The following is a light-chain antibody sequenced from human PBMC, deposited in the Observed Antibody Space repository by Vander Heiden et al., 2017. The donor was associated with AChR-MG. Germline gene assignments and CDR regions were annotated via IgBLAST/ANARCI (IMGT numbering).Light chain of an antibody. CDR3: SSYTSSSTV. CDR1: SSDVGGYNY. Sequence: QSALTQPASVSGSPGQSITISCTGTSSDVGGYNYVSWYQQHPGKAPKRMIYDVSNRPSGVSNRFSGSKSGNKASLTISGLQTEDEADYYCSSYTSSSTVFGGGTKLTVL. J-gene: IGLJ2*01. CDR2: DVS. V-gene: IGLV2-14*03.